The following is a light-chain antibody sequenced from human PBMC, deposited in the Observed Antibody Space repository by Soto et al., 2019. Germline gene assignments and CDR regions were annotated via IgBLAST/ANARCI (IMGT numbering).Light chain of an antibody. CDR3: CSYAGTSLV. CDR1: SSDVGNYNF. Sequence: QSVLTQPRSVSGSPGQSVTISCTGTSSDVGNYNFVSWYQQHPGKAPKLMIYDVSKRPSGVPDRFSGSKSGNTASLTISGLQTEDEADYYCCSYAGTSLVFGGGTKVTVL. J-gene: IGLJ2*01. V-gene: IGLV2-11*01. CDR2: DVS.